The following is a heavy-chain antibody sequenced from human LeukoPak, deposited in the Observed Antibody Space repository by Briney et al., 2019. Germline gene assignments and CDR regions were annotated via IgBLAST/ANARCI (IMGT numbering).Heavy chain of an antibody. CDR1: GGTFSSYA. Sequence: GASVKVSCKASGGTFSSYAISWVRQAPGQGLEWMGRIIPILGIANYAQKFQGRVTITADKSTSTAYMELSSLRSEDTAVYYCARDRFEASGWYPAVVDYWGQGTLVTVSS. CDR3: ARDRFEASGWYPAVVDY. J-gene: IGHJ4*02. D-gene: IGHD6-19*01. V-gene: IGHV1-69*04. CDR2: IIPILGIA.